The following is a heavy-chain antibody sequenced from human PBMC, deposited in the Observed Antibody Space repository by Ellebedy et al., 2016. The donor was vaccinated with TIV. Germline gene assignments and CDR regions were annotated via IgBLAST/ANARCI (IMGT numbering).Heavy chain of an antibody. CDR1: GGSFSGYY. Sequence: SETLSLTXAVYGGSFSGYYWSWIRQPPGKGLEWIGEINHSGSTNYNPSLKSRVTISVDTSKNQFSLKLSSVTAADTAVYYCAREVLGGSYYYYGMDVWGQGTTVTVSS. J-gene: IGHJ6*02. CDR3: AREVLGGSYYYYGMDV. D-gene: IGHD1-26*01. V-gene: IGHV4-34*01. CDR2: INHSGST.